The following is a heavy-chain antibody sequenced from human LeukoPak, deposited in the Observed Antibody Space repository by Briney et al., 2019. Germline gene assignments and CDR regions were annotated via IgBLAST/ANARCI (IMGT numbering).Heavy chain of an antibody. Sequence: SETLSLTCTVSGGSISSYYWSWIRQPPGKGLDWIGYIYYSGSTNYNPSLKSRVTISVDTSKNQFSLKLSSVTAADTAVYYCARETAMANVGNYFDYWGQGTLVTVSS. J-gene: IGHJ4*02. CDR3: ARETAMANVGNYFDY. CDR1: GGSISSYY. D-gene: IGHD5-18*01. V-gene: IGHV4-59*01. CDR2: IYYSGST.